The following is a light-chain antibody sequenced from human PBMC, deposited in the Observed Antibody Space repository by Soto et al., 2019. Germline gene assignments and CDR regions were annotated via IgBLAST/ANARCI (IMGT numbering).Light chain of an antibody. V-gene: IGKV1-5*03. J-gene: IGKJ1*01. CDR3: QHYNSYSEA. CDR1: QSISSW. Sequence: DIQMTQSPSTLPASVGDRVTITCRASQSISSWLAWYEQKPGNAPKLLIYKASTLKSGVPSRLRGSGSGTEFTLTISSLQPDDFATYYCQHYNSYSEAFGQGTKGDNK. CDR2: KAS.